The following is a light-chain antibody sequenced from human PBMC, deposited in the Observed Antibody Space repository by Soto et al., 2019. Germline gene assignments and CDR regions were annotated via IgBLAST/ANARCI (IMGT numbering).Light chain of an antibody. V-gene: IGKV1-9*01. CDR3: QQLNSYPYT. CDR2: AAS. J-gene: IGKJ2*01. CDR1: QGISSY. Sequence: IQLTQSPSSPSASVGDRVTITCRASQGISSYLAWYQQKPGKAPKLLIYAASTLQSGVPSSFSGSGSGTDFTLTISSLQPEDSATYHCQQLNSYPYTFGQGTKLEIK.